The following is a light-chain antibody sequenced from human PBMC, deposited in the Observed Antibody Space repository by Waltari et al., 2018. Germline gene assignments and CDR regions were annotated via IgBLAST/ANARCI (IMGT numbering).Light chain of an antibody. CDR2: GAS. J-gene: IGKJ4*01. Sequence: EFVFTQHPDTLSLSPGERATLSCRASQSVYSTYLAWYQQKPGQAPRLLIYGASSRATGIPDRFSGSGSGTDFTLTISRLEPEDVAVYYCQQYGRSPLFGGGTKVEIK. CDR3: QQYGRSPL. V-gene: IGKV3-20*01. CDR1: QSVYSTY.